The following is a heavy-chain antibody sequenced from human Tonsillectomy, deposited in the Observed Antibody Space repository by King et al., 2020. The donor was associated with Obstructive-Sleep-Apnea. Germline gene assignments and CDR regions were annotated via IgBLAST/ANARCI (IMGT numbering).Heavy chain of an antibody. V-gene: IGHV4-61*01. J-gene: IGHJ4*02. D-gene: IGHD6-19*01. Sequence: VQLQESGPGLVKPSETLSLTCTVSGGSVSSGRYYWSWIRQPPGKRLEWIRYIYDSGSINYNPSLKGLVTISVDTSKNQVSLKLSSVTAADTAVYCCARYSSGWWYFDYWGQGTLVTVSS. CDR3: ARYSSGWWYFDY. CDR2: IYDSGSI. CDR1: GGSVSSGRYY.